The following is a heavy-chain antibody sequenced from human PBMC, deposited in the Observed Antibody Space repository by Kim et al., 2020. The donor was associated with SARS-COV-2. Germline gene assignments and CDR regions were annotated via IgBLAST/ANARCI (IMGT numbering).Heavy chain of an antibody. CDR2: EK. Sequence: EKYYVDSVKGRFTLTRENVKNSLSLQMNSLRAEDTAVYYCVRGLGWYFVYWGQGTLVIVSS. CDR3: VRGLGWYFVY. V-gene: IGHV3-7*01. J-gene: IGHJ4*02. D-gene: IGHD7-27*01.